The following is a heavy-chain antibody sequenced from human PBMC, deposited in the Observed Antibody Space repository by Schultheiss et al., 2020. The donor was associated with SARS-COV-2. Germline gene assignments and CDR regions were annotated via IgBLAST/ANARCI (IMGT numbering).Heavy chain of an antibody. CDR1: GVSISSSSYY. D-gene: IGHD6-19*01. CDR2: IYYSGIT. Sequence: GSLRLSCAVSGVSISSSSYYWGWIRQSPGKGLEWIESIYYSGITNYNTSLKSRVTISVDKSKNQFSLKLSSVTAADTAVYYCAGGIAVDDYWGQGTLVTVSS. J-gene: IGHJ4*02. CDR3: AGGIAVDDY. V-gene: IGHV4-39*07.